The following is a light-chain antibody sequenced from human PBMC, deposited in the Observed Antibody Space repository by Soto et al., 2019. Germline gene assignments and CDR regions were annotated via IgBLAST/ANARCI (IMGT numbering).Light chain of an antibody. J-gene: IGLJ1*01. CDR1: SSDIGAYDF. CDR2: EVN. V-gene: IGLV2-14*01. Sequence: QSALTQPASLSGSPGQSITISCTGTSSDIGAYDFVSWFQQHPGKAPKLMISEVNNRPSGVSNRFSGSKSGNTAYLTISGLQVQDEAEYVRFPFTTTSTPVVGTGTKGTV. CDR3: FPFTTTSTPV.